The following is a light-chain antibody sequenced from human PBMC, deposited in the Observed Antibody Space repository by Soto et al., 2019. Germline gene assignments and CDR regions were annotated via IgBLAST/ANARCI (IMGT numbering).Light chain of an antibody. Sequence: IWMIYPAVSSSVTPGQTASIFCRSSQSLLHSDGYNYLDWYLQKPGQSPQLLIYLGSNRASGVPDRFSGSGSGTDFTLKISRVEAEDVGVYYCMQDLQIPLTFGQGTRLDIK. CDR2: LGS. J-gene: IGKJ5*01. CDR1: QSLLHSDGYNY. CDR3: MQDLQIPLT. V-gene: IGKV2-28*01.